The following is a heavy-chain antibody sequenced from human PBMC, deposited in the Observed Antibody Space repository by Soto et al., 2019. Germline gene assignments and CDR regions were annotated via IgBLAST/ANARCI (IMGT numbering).Heavy chain of an antibody. J-gene: IGHJ3*02. CDR1: GGFVTSGSYY. Sequence: LLPEETLSLTCAVYGGFVTSGSYYWSWIRQPPGKGLEWIGEMSHSGGTHFNPSLKSRVTISVDTSKNQFTLKMSSVTAADTALYYCARVERGTATTVVDAFDIWGPGTMVTVSS. CDR3: ARVERGTATTVVDAFDI. CDR2: MSHSGGT. D-gene: IGHD1-1*01. V-gene: IGHV4-34*01.